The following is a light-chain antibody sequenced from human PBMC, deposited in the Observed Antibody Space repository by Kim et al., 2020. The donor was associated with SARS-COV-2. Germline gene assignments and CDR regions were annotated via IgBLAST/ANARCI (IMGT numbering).Light chain of an antibody. CDR3: QQFNSGIT. V-gene: IGKV1-13*02. CDR2: DAS. J-gene: IGKJ5*01. CDR1: QGISSA. Sequence: SASVGDRVTITCRASQGISSALAWYQQKPGKAPKLLIYDASSLESGVPSRFSGSGSGTDFTLTISSLQPEDFATYYCQQFNSGITFGQGTRLEIK.